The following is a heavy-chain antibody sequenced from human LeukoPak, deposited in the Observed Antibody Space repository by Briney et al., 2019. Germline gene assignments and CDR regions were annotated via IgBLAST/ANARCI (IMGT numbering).Heavy chain of an antibody. CDR3: ARGLGRFGESTDPSDF. J-gene: IGHJ3*01. CDR1: GYTFTSYG. V-gene: IGHV1-18*01. D-gene: IGHD3-10*01. CDR2: ISAYNGNT. Sequence: GASVKVSCKASGYTFTSYGISWVRQAPGQGLEWMGWISAYNGNTNYAQKFQGRVTMTRDTFTSTVYMEVRSLRSDDTAVYYCARGLGRFGESTDPSDFWGQGTMVTVSS.